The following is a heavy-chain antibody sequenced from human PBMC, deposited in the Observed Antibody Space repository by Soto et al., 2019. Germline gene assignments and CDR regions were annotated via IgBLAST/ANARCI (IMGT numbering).Heavy chain of an antibody. CDR1: GFTFSNFA. CDR3: AKRRGYCSGNTCPARYLDL. J-gene: IGHJ2*01. Sequence: EVQLLESGGGLVQPGGSLRLSCTASGFTFSNFAMSWVRQAPGKGLEWVSVISGNGAVTFYADSVKGRFTISRDNSKNTLFLQMNSLRAEDTAVYYCAKRRGYCSGNTCPARYLDLWGRGTLVTVSS. V-gene: IGHV3-23*01. CDR2: ISGNGAVT. D-gene: IGHD2-2*01.